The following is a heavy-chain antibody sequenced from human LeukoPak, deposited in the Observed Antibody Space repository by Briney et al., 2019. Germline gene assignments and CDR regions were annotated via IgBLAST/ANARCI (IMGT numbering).Heavy chain of an antibody. Sequence: SETLSLTCSVSGGSICSYYWSWIPQPPGKGLVWIAYIYYSGSTNYNPSLKSRVTISVDTPKNQFSLKLSSVTAADTAVYYCARAIAVAGTVGYFDYWGQGTLVTVSS. V-gene: IGHV4-59*01. CDR3: ARAIAVAGTVGYFDY. J-gene: IGHJ4*02. CDR1: GGSICSYY. D-gene: IGHD6-19*01. CDR2: IYYSGST.